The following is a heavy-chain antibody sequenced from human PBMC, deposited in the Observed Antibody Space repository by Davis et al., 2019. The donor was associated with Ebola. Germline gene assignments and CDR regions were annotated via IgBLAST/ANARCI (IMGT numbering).Heavy chain of an antibody. CDR3: ARGPWVITARRGLTLDF. D-gene: IGHD3-10*01. CDR2: IIPMHDVR. CDR1: GGSFTTYDA. J-gene: IGHJ4*02. V-gene: IGHV1-69*04. Sequence: AASVKVSCKPSGGSFTTYDAINWVRQAPGGGLEWMGRIIPMHDVRNYSKKFQDRVTFSADTSTSTMYLTLTSLTSEDTAIYYCARGPWVITARRGLTLDFWGQGTLVTVSS.